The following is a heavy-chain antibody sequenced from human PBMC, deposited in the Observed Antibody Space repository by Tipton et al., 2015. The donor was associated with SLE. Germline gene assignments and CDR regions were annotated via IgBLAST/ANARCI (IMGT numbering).Heavy chain of an antibody. CDR2: MNPSYGNT. V-gene: IGHV1-8*01. Sequence: QLVQSGPEVKKPGASVKVSCKASGSTFSNYDINWVRQAAGQGLEWMGWMNPSYGNTAYAQKFQGRVTLSRDTSTNTAYMELSSLRSEDTAVYYCATGVEWWYYYYYMDVWGKGTTVTASS. CDR1: GSTFSNYD. D-gene: IGHD3-3*01. CDR3: ATGVEWWYYYYYMDV. J-gene: IGHJ6*03.